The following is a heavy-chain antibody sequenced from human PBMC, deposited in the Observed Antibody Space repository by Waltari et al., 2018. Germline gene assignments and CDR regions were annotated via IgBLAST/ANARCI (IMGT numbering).Heavy chain of an antibody. J-gene: IGHJ4*02. Sequence: QLQLQESGPGLVKPSETPSLTCTASGGSISSSRSYWGWSRQPPGKGLEWIGSIYYSGSTYYNPSLKSRVTISVDTSKNQFSLKLSSVTAADTAVYYCASTAAAGPIDYWGQGTLVTVSS. CDR1: GGSISSSRSY. V-gene: IGHV4-39*07. CDR2: IYYSGST. D-gene: IGHD6-13*01. CDR3: ASTAAAGPIDY.